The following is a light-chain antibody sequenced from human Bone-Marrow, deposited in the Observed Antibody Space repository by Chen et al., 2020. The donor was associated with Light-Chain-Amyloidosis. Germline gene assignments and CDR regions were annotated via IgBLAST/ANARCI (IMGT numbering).Light chain of an antibody. CDR3: QQYDNLLRFT. Sequence: IQLTQSPSSLSASVGDRVTITCRASQGISSALAWYQQKPGKAPKLLIYDASNLETGVPSRFSGSGSGTDFTFTISSLQPEDIATYYCQQYDNLLRFTFGPGTKVDIK. CDR1: QGISSA. J-gene: IGKJ3*01. V-gene: IGKV1-33*01. CDR2: DAS.